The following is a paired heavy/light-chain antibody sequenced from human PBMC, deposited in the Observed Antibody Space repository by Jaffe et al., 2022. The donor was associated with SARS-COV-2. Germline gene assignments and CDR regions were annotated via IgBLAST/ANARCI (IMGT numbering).Light chain of an antibody. Sequence: IQMTQSPTSVSAYVGDRVTFTCRATQDIRSWLAWYQHKPGRAPKLLIYDVSSLQSGVPSRFSGSGSGTDFTLTISNLQPEDVATYYCQQADSLPLTFGGGTKVEIK. CDR2: DVS. CDR3: QQADSLPLT. J-gene: IGKJ4*01. CDR1: QDIRSW. V-gene: IGKV1-12*01.
Heavy chain of an antibody. V-gene: IGHV3-73*02. CDR3: ARQIVVPNYYYYYMDA. CDR1: GFSFSDAD. CDR2: IRTKGNKYAT. D-gene: IGHD2-2*01. Sequence: EVQIVESGGGLVQPGGSLKLSCAASGFSFSDADMHWVRQSSGKGLEWVARIRTKGNKYATAYAASVKGRFSISRDDSMNTAYLQMNSLKTEDTAIYYCARQIVVPNYYYYYMDAWGKGTTVTVSS. J-gene: IGHJ6*03.